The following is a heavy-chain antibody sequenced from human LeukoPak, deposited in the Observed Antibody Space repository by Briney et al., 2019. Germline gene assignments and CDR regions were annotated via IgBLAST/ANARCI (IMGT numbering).Heavy chain of an antibody. V-gene: IGHV3-74*01. J-gene: IGHJ4*02. D-gene: IGHD5-12*01. CDR2: SNSDGSST. Sequence: GSLRLSCAASGFTFSSYWMHWVRQAPGKGLVWVPRSNSDGSSTNYADSVKGRFTISRDNAKNTLYLQMNSLRAEDTAVYYCARVGSGYDTFDYWGQGTLVTVSS. CDR1: GFTFSSYW. CDR3: ARVGSGYDTFDY.